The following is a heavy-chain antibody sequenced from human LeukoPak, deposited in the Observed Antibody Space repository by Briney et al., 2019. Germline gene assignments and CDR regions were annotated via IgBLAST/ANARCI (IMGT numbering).Heavy chain of an antibody. CDR1: GFTFSSFA. CDR2: ITSSGGGT. D-gene: IGHD1-26*01. CDR3: AKQIVGATSNDFDY. Sequence: GGSLRLSCAASGFTFSSFAMIWVRQAPGKGLEWVSSITSSGGGTYYADSVKGRFTISRDNSQNTLYLQMNSLRADDTAVYSCAKQIVGATSNDFDYWGQGTLVTVSS. V-gene: IGHV3-23*01. J-gene: IGHJ4*02.